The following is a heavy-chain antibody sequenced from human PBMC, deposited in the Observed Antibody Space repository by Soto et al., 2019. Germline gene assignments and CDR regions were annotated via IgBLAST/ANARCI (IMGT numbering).Heavy chain of an antibody. CDR3: ARGSVAATVFDY. Sequence: HPGGSLRLSCAASGSTVSSNYMSWVRQAPGKGLEWVSVIYSGGSTYYADSVKGRFTISRDNSKNTLYLQMNSLRAEDTAVYYCARGSVAATVFDYWGQGTLVTVSS. CDR1: GSTVSSNY. D-gene: IGHD2-15*01. CDR2: IYSGGST. V-gene: IGHV3-53*01. J-gene: IGHJ4*02.